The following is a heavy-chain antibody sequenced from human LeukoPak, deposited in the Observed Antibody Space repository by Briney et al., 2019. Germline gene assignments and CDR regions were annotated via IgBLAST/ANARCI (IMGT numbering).Heavy chain of an antibody. Sequence: PSETLSLTCTVSGGSISSYYWSWIRQPPGKGLEWIGYIYHSGSTYYNPSLKSRVTISVDRSKNQFSLKLSSVTAADTAVYYCASTRDSNYYGSYGMDVWGQGTTVTVSS. V-gene: IGHV4-59*12. CDR3: ASTRDSNYYGSYGMDV. J-gene: IGHJ6*02. CDR1: GGSISSYY. CDR2: IYHSGST. D-gene: IGHD3-10*01.